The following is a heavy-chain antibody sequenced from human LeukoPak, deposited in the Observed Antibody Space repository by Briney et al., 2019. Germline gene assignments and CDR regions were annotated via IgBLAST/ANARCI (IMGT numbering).Heavy chain of an antibody. CDR3: ARDQDYDILSGYSSAY. J-gene: IGHJ4*02. D-gene: IGHD3-9*01. CDR1: GYTFTSYG. CDR2: ISGHIAHT. Sequence: ASVKVSCKASGYTFTSYGIIWVRQAPGQGLEWMGWISGHIAHTNYAQKLQGRVTMTIDTSTSTAYMELGSLRSDDTAVYYCARDQDYDILSGYSSAYWGQGTLVSVSS. V-gene: IGHV1-18*01.